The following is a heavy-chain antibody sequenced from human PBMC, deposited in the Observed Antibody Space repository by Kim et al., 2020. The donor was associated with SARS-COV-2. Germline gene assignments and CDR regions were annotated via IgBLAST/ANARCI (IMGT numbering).Heavy chain of an antibody. D-gene: IGHD3-22*01. Sequence: SVKVSCKASGGTFSSYAISWVRQAPGQGLEWMGRIIPILGIANYAQKFQGRVTITADKSTSTAYMELSSLRSEDTAVYYCARRRSYYDSSGYYSHAFDIWGQGTMVTVSS. V-gene: IGHV1-69*04. CDR3: ARRRSYYDSSGYYSHAFDI. CDR2: IIPILGIA. J-gene: IGHJ3*02. CDR1: GGTFSSYA.